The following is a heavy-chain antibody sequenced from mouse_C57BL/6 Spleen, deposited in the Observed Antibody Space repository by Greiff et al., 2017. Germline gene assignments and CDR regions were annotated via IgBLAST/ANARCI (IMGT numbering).Heavy chain of an antibody. Sequence: EVQLQQSGAELVRPGASVKLSCTASGFNIKDYYMHWVKQRPEQGLEWIGRIDPEDGDTEYAPKFQGKATMTADTSSTTAYLQLSSLTSEDTAVYYCTEDGYPFSMDYWGQGTSVTVSS. V-gene: IGHV14-1*01. D-gene: IGHD2-3*01. CDR2: IDPEDGDT. CDR1: GFNIKDYY. J-gene: IGHJ4*01. CDR3: TEDGYPFSMDY.